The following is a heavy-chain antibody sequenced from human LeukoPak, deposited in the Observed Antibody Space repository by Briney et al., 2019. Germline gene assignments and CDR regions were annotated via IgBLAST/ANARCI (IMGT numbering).Heavy chain of an antibody. D-gene: IGHD4-17*01. J-gene: IGHJ4*02. CDR3: ARGRGDYPHDY. CDR2: INPNSGGT. CDR1: GYTFTGYY. V-gene: IGHV1-2*04. Sequence: GASVKVSCKASGYTFTGYYMHWVRQAPGQGLEWMGWINPNSGGTNCAQKFQGWVTMTRDTSISTAYMELSRLRSDDTAVYYCARGRGDYPHDYWGQGTLVTVSS.